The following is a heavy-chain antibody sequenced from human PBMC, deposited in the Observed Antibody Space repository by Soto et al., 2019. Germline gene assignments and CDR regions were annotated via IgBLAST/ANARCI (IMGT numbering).Heavy chain of an antibody. V-gene: IGHV1-69*13. Sequence: GASVKVSCKASGGTFSSYAISWVRQAPGQGLEWMGGIIPIFGTANYAQKFQGRVTITADESTSTAHMELSSLRSEDTAVYYCARDTKQQPLIIKEYYYGMDVWGQGTTVTVSS. CDR2: IIPIFGTA. CDR1: GGTFSSYA. CDR3: ARDTKQQPLIIKEYYYGMDV. D-gene: IGHD6-13*01. J-gene: IGHJ6*02.